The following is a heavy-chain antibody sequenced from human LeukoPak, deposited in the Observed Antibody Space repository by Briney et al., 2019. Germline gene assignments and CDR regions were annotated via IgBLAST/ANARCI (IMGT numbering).Heavy chain of an antibody. Sequence: GGSLRLSCAVSGFTFKSFWMSWVRQAPGKGLEWVANINQDGSEEYYVDSVKGRFTISRDNAKSSLYLQMNSLRAEDTAVYYCARAGYTYVTLYYWGQGTLVTVSS. CDR1: GFTFKSFW. CDR3: ARAGYTYVTLYY. CDR2: INQDGSEE. J-gene: IGHJ4*02. D-gene: IGHD5-18*01. V-gene: IGHV3-7*01.